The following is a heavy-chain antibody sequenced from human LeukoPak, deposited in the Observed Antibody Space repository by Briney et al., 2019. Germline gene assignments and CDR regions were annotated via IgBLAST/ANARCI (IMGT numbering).Heavy chain of an antibody. D-gene: IGHD1-26*01. J-gene: IGHJ3*02. V-gene: IGHV4-34*01. CDR2: INHSGST. Sequence: SETLSLTCAAYGGSFSGYYWSWIRQPPGKGLEWIGKINHSGSTNYNPSLKSRVTISVDTSKNQFSLKLSSVTAADAAVYYCARGHRIVGAKRGGTFDIWGQGTMVTVSS. CDR3: ARGHRIVGAKRGGTFDI. CDR1: GGSFSGYY.